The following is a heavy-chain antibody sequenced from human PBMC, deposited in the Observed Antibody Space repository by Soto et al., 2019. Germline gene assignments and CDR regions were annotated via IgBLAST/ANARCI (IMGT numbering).Heavy chain of an antibody. D-gene: IGHD2-2*03. J-gene: IGHJ4*02. CDR2: IFPSDSVT. Sequence: GESLNLSCKASGYTFTHYLIGWVRQVPGEGLEWMGFIFPSDSVTRYSPSFQGQVTISVDKSVDTTYLQWGSLKASDTAMYYCVRGMDRNSAGFWGLGTMVTVSS. V-gene: IGHV5-51*01. CDR1: GYTFTHYL. CDR3: VRGMDRNSAGF.